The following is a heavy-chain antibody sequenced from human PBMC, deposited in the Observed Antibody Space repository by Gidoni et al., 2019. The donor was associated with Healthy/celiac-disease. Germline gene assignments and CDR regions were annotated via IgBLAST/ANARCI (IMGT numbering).Heavy chain of an antibody. Sequence: LQLVQSGAEVKQPGSSVKFSCKAAGATFSSYALTWVPQAPGQGLEWMGGIIPMFGTANYAQKFQGRVTITADESTSTAYMELSSLRSEDTAVYYCARGRVVVVPAAALPRAYYYGMDVWGQGTTVTVSS. D-gene: IGHD2-2*01. J-gene: IGHJ6*02. CDR2: IIPMFGTA. CDR3: ARGRVVVVPAAALPRAYYYGMDV. V-gene: IGHV1-69*01. CDR1: GATFSSYA.